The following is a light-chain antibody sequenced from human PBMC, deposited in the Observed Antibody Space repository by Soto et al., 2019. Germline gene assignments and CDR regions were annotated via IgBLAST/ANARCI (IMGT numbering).Light chain of an antibody. CDR2: DAS. J-gene: IGKJ1*01. V-gene: IGKV1-5*01. CDR1: QSISSW. Sequence: DIQMTHSPSTLSASVGDRVTITSRASQSISSWLAWYQQKPGKAPKLLIYDASSLESGVPSRFSGSGYGTEFTLTISNLQPEDFATYYCLQHNSFPRTFGQGTKV. CDR3: LQHNSFPRT.